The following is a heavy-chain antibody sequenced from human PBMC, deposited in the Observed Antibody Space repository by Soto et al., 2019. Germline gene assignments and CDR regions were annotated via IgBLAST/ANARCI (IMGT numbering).Heavy chain of an antibody. CDR2: ISSDGKTE. J-gene: IGHJ3*02. CDR1: GFTLSNFG. V-gene: IGHV3-30*03. CDR3: AHGHVGVIHSQFDI. Sequence: QVQLVESGGGVIQPGGSLRLSCGASGFTLSNFGVHWVRQAPGKGPEWVGAISSDGKTESYGASVWGRFTDSRDNSQNTVFLQTNSLRSDDTGVYYCAHGHVGVIHSQFDIWGQGTMVSVSS. D-gene: IGHD1-26*01.